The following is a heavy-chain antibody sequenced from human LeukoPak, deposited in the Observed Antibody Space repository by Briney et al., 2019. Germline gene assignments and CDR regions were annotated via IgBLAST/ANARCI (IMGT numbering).Heavy chain of an antibody. J-gene: IGHJ6*04. CDR1: GYSFTSSW. V-gene: IGHV5-51*03. Sequence: GESLKISCKGSGYSFTSSWIGWVRQMPGKGLEWMGIIYPADSDTRYNPSFQGQVTISADKSINTAYLQESSLRASGTAMYYCAKFSYSTSSGPGDVWGKGTTVTVSS. CDR2: IYPADSDT. CDR3: AKFSYSTSSGPGDV. D-gene: IGHD6-6*01.